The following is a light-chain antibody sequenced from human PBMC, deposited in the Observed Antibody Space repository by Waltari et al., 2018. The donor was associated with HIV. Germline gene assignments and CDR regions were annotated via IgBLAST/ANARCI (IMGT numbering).Light chain of an antibody. V-gene: IGLV2-8*01. Sequence: QSALTQPPSASGSPEQSVTLSCTGTRSDIGNYAYVSWYQQNPGKAPKLLIYEADKRPSGVPDRFAGSKSGDTAALTGSGLQAEDEADYYCASYGGRNNRVLFGGGTRLTVL. CDR3: ASYGGRNNRVL. CDR1: RSDIGNYAY. CDR2: EAD. J-gene: IGLJ2*01.